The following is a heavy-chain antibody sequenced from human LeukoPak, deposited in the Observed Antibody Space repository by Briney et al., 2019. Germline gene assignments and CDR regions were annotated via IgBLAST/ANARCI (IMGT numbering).Heavy chain of an antibody. CDR3: AKEPRSGYGYYFDY. J-gene: IGHJ4*02. V-gene: IGHV3-23*01. CDR1: GFTFSSYA. CDR2: ISGSGGST. D-gene: IGHD5-12*01. Sequence: GGSLRLSCAASGFTFSSYAMSWVRQAAGKGLEWVSGISGSGGSTYYADSVKGRFTISRDNSKNTLYLQMNSLRAEDTAVYYCAKEPRSGYGYYFDYWGQGTLVTVSS.